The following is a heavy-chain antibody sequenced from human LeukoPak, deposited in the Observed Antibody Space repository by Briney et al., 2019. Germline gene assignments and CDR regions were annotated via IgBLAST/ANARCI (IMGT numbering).Heavy chain of an antibody. CDR1: GDSVSSNTVA. CDR2: TYWTSKWYN. D-gene: IGHD6-13*01. Sequence: SQTLSLTCATSGDSVSSNTVAWNGIRQSPSRGLEWLGRTYWTSKWYNDYALPVKSRIIINPDTSKNQVSLQLSSVTPEDTAVYYCAREQLNVFGFWGQGTMVTVSS. CDR3: AREQLNVFGF. J-gene: IGHJ3*01. V-gene: IGHV6-1*01.